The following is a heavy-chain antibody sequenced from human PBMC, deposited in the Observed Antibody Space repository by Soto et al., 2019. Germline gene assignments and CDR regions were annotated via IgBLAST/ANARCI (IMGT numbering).Heavy chain of an antibody. CDR2: IKDDGSEI. CDR3: ARDIGFDYVN. Sequence: GGSLRLSCAVSGFNVMSYWMSWVRQAPGKGLEWVASIKDDGSEIYYLQSVRGRFTISRDSAGDALHLAMNYMSAEDTGVYFCARDIGFDYVNWGQGTLVTVSS. J-gene: IGHJ4*02. V-gene: IGHV3-7*01. CDR1: GFNVMSYW. D-gene: IGHD5-12*01.